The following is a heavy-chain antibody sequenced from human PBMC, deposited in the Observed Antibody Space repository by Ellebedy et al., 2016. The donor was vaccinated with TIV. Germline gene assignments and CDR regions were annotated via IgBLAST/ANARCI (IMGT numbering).Heavy chain of an antibody. Sequence: MPSETLSLTCTVSGYSISSAYCWGWLRQPPGKGLEWIGSICHSGTTYYNPSLKSRVIVSVDTSKNQFSLRLTSVTAADTAVYYCARDEAITVRFDPWGRGTLVTVSS. V-gene: IGHV4-38-2*02. CDR1: GYSISSAYC. CDR2: ICHSGTT. CDR3: ARDEAITVRFDP. J-gene: IGHJ5*02. D-gene: IGHD3-16*01.